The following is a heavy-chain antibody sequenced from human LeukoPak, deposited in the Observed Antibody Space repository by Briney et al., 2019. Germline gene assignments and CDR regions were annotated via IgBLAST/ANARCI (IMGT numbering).Heavy chain of an antibody. CDR3: VRDDGAYYQHSMDV. CDR2: ISSSGSSI. J-gene: IGHJ6*03. D-gene: IGHD3-16*01. V-gene: IGHV3-48*03. Sequence: GGSLRLPCVVSGFNFNNHEMNWVRQAPGKGLEWVSYISSSGSSIYYADSVKGRFTISRDNARNSLYLQMDSLRVEDTALYYCVRDDGAYYQHSMDVWGKGTTVTVSS. CDR1: GFNFNNHE.